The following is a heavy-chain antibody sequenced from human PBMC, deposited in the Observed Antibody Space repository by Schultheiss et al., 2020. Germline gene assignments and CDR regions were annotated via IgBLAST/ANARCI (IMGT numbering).Heavy chain of an antibody. V-gene: IGHV4-34*01. CDR3: ARAPKVRWIQLLFGAFDF. J-gene: IGHJ3*01. CDR2: INHSGST. Sequence: SQTLSLTCAVYGGSFSGYYWSWILQPPGKGLEWIGEINHSGSTNYNPSLKSRVTISVDTSKNQFSLKLSSVTAADTAVYYCARAPKVRWIQLLFGAFDFWGQGTMVTVSS. CDR1: GGSFSGYY. D-gene: IGHD5-18*01.